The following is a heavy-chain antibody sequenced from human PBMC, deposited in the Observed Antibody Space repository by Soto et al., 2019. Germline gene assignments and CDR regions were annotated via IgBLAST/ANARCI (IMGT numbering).Heavy chain of an antibody. CDR3: ARVRDDFWSGYALNY. J-gene: IGHJ4*02. CDR1: GFTFSNYW. V-gene: IGHV3-7*02. CDR2: IKQDGSEN. D-gene: IGHD3-3*01. Sequence: GGSLRLSCAASGFTFSNYWMSWVRQAPGEGLEWVANIKQDGSENSYVDSVKGRFTISRDNAKNSVYLQMNSLRAEDTAVYYCARVRDDFWSGYALNYWGQGTLVTVSS.